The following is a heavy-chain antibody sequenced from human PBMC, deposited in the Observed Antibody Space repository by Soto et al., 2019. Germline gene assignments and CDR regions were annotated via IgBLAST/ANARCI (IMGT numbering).Heavy chain of an antibody. CDR1: GGTFSSYA. V-gene: IGHV1-69*01. D-gene: IGHD1-26*01. CDR2: IIPIFGTA. CDR3: AVSLVGATDTYFDY. J-gene: IGHJ4*02. Sequence: QVQLVQSGAEVKKPGSSVKVSCKASGGTFSSYAISWVRQAPGQGLEWMGGIIPIFGTANYAQKIQGRVTITGYESTRTAYMELSSLRSQDTAVYYCAVSLVGATDTYFDYWGQGTLVTVSS.